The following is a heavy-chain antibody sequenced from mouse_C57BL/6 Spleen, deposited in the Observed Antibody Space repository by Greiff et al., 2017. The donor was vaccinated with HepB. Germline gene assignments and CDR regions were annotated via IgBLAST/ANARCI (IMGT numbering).Heavy chain of an antibody. CDR3: ARRSDSSGRHGDYFDY. V-gene: IGHV1-54*01. CDR1: GYAFTNYL. J-gene: IGHJ2*01. CDR2: INPGSGGT. Sequence: QVQLQQSGAELVRPGTSVKVSCKASGYAFTNYLIEWVKQRPGQGLEWIGVINPGSGGTNYNEKFKGKATLTADKSSSTAYMQLSSLTSEDSAVYFWARRSDSSGRHGDYFDYWGQGTTLTVSS. D-gene: IGHD3-2*02.